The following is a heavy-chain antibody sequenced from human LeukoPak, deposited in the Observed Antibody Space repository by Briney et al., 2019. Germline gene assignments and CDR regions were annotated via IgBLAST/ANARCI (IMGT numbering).Heavy chain of an antibody. CDR2: TYFRSKWYN. D-gene: IGHD6-19*01. CDR1: GDSVSSNSAA. Sequence: SQTLSLTCAISGDSVSSNSAAWNWIGQSPSRGLEWLGRTYFRSKWYNDYSVSVKGRITINPDTSKNQFSLQLNSVTPEDTAVYYCARAVAGTMIDYWGQGTLVTVSS. CDR3: ARAVAGTMIDY. V-gene: IGHV6-1*01. J-gene: IGHJ4*02.